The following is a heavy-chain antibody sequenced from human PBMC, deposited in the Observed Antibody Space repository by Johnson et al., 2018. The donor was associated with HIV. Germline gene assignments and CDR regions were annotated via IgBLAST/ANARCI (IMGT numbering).Heavy chain of an antibody. CDR3: ATDNRQTAISQRAFHI. CDR1: GFTFSSYA. J-gene: IGHJ3*02. D-gene: IGHD3-9*01. V-gene: IGHV3-30-3*01. Sequence: QVQLVESGGGVVQPGRSLRLSCAASGFTFSSYAMHWVRQAPGKGLEWVAVISSDGSTEHYADSVKGRFILSRDNSRITYLQMNSLGAEDTALYYCATDNRQTAISQRAFHICGQGTMVTVSS. CDR2: ISSDGSTE.